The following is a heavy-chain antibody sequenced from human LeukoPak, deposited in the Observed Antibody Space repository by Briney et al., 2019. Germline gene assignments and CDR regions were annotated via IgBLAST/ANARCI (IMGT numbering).Heavy chain of an antibody. CDR1: GGSISSGGYY. CDR2: IYYSGST. Sequence: ASQTLSLTCTVSGGSISSGGYYWSWIRQHPGKGLEWIGYIYYSGSTYYNPSLKSRVTISVDTSKNQFSLKLSSVTAADTAAYYCARGGGDYWYFDLWGRGTLVTVSS. J-gene: IGHJ2*01. V-gene: IGHV4-31*03. CDR3: ARGGGDYWYFDL. D-gene: IGHD2-21*01.